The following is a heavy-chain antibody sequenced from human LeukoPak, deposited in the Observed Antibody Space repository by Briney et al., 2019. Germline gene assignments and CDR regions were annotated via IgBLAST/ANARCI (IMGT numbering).Heavy chain of an antibody. CDR3: ARGIGHLGDWFDP. CDR1: GYTFTSYY. Sequence: GASVKVSCKASGYTFTSYYMHWVRQAPGQGLEWMGITNPSGGSTSYAQKFQGRVTMTRDTSTSTVYMELSSLRSEDTAVYYYARGIGHLGDWFDPWGQGTLVTVSS. V-gene: IGHV1-46*01. J-gene: IGHJ5*02. D-gene: IGHD3-3*02. CDR2: TNPSGGST.